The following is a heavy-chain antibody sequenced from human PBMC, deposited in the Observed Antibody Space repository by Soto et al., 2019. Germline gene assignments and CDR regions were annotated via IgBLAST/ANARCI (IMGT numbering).Heavy chain of an antibody. Sequence: ASVKVSCKASGYIFTGHYINWVRQAPGQGLEYMGWINPNSGDTNYAQKFQGRVTITTDTSITTAYMALSRLRSDDTAVYYCARPFCGSNSCHNWFDSWGQGTQVTVSS. CDR3: ARPFCGSNSCHNWFDS. V-gene: IGHV1-2*02. CDR1: GYIFTGHY. CDR2: INPNSGDT. J-gene: IGHJ5*01. D-gene: IGHD2-2*01.